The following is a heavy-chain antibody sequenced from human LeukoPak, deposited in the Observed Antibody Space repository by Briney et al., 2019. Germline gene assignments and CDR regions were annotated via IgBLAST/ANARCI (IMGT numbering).Heavy chain of an antibody. Sequence: GGSLRLSCAASGFTFSDYYMSWIRQAPGKGLEWVSYISSSGSTIYYADSVKGRFTISRDNAKNSLYLQMNSLRTEGTAVYYCASRGNFWSGYPFDYWGQGTLVTVSS. CDR2: ISSSGSTI. CDR1: GFTFSDYY. V-gene: IGHV3-11*01. CDR3: ASRGNFWSGYPFDY. D-gene: IGHD3-3*01. J-gene: IGHJ4*02.